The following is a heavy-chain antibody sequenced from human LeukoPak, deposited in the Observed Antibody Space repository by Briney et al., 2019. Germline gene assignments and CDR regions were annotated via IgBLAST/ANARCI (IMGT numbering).Heavy chain of an antibody. CDR1: GCTFTSYS. Sequence: PGGSLRLTCAASGCTFTSYSMSWVRQAPGKGLEWVSSMSGSGINTYYADSVKGRFTISRDNYKNTLYLQMNRLRVEDTAVYHCAKESTIWGTEYFQHWGQGTLVTVSS. CDR2: MSGSGINT. D-gene: IGHD3-16*01. CDR3: AKESTIWGTEYFQH. J-gene: IGHJ1*01. V-gene: IGHV3-23*01.